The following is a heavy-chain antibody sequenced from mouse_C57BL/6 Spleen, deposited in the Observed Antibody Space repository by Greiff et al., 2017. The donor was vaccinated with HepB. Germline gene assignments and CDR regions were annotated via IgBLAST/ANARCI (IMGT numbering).Heavy chain of an antibody. V-gene: IGHV1-63*01. D-gene: IGHD2-12*01. Sequence: VQLQQSGAELVRPGTSVKMSCKASGYTFTNYWIGWAKQRPGHGLEWIGDIYPGGGYTNYNEKFKGKATLTADKSSSTAYMQFSSLTSEDSAIYYCARSAYYSSMDYWGQGTSVTVSS. J-gene: IGHJ4*01. CDR2: IYPGGGYT. CDR3: ARSAYYSSMDY. CDR1: GYTFTNYW.